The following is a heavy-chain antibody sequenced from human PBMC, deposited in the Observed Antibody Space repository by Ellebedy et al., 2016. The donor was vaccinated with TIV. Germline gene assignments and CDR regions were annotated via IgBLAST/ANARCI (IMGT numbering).Heavy chain of an antibody. Sequence: GESLKISCAASGFTFSSYAMHWVRQAPGKGLEWVAVISYDGSNKYYADSVKGRFTISRDNSKNTLYLQMNSLRAEDTAVYYCARERGRAEGYDAFDIWGQGTMATVSS. CDR2: ISYDGSNK. D-gene: IGHD2-15*01. CDR3: ARERGRAEGYDAFDI. CDR1: GFTFSSYA. V-gene: IGHV3-30-3*01. J-gene: IGHJ3*02.